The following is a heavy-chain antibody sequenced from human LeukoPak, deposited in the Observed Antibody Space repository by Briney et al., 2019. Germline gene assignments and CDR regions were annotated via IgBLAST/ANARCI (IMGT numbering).Heavy chain of an antibody. CDR3: ARRYYSYYMDV. CDR2: ISAYNGNT. Sequence: EASVKVSCKASGYTFTSYGISWVRQAPGQGLEWMGWISAYNGNTNYAQKFQGRVTMTTDTSTSTAYMELRSLRSDDTAVYFCARRYYSYYMDVWGKGTTVTVSS. V-gene: IGHV1-18*01. CDR1: GYTFTSYG. J-gene: IGHJ6*03.